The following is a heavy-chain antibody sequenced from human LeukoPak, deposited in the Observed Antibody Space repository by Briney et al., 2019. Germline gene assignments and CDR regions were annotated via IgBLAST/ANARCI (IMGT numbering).Heavy chain of an antibody. Sequence: PGGSLRLSCAASGFTFSSYAMHWVRQAPGKGLEWVAVISYDGSNKYYADSVKGRFTISRDNSKNTLYLQMNSLRAEDTAVYYCTTDHMWFGELLPDYWGQGTLVTVSS. D-gene: IGHD3-10*01. CDR1: GFTFSSYA. J-gene: IGHJ4*02. CDR3: TTDHMWFGELLPDY. V-gene: IGHV3-30*04. CDR2: ISYDGSNK.